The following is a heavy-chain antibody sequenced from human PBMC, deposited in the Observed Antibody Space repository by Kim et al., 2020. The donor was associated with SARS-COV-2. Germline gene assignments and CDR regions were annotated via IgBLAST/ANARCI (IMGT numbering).Heavy chain of an antibody. CDR3: ARGVAATAPGH. J-gene: IGHJ4*02. V-gene: IGHV3-74*01. CDR2: INSDGSST. Sequence: GGSLRLSCAASGFTFSGYWMHWVRQAPGKGLVWVSRINSDGSSTSYADSVKGRFTISRDNAKNMLYLQMNSLRAEDTAVYYCARGVAATAPGHWGQGTLVTVSS. D-gene: IGHD2-15*01. CDR1: GFTFSGYW.